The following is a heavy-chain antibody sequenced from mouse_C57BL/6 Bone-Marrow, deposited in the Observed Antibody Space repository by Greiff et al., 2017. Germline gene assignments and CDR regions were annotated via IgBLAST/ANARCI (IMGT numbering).Heavy chain of an antibody. Sequence: EVMLVESGGGLVKPGGSLKLSCAASGFTFSSYAMSWVRQTPEKRLEWVATISDGGGYTYYPDNVKGRLTISRDNAKNNLYLQMSHMKSEATAMYYCARIRGWYFDVWGTGTTVTVSS. V-gene: IGHV5-4*03. CDR2: ISDGGGYT. CDR1: GFTFSSYA. J-gene: IGHJ1*03. CDR3: ARIRGWYFDV.